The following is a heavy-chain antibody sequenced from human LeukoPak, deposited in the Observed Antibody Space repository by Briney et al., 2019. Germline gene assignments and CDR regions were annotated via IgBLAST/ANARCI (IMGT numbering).Heavy chain of an antibody. D-gene: IGHD4-17*01. CDR1: GGSFSGYY. J-gene: IGHJ5*02. CDR3: ASFYGDHVYNWFDP. Sequence: PSETLSLTSAVYGGSFSGYYWSWIRQPPGKGLEWIGEINHSGSTNYNPSLKSRDTISVDTPKNQFSLKLSSVTAADTAVYYCASFYGDHVYNWFDPWGQGTLVTVSS. CDR2: INHSGST. V-gene: IGHV4-34*01.